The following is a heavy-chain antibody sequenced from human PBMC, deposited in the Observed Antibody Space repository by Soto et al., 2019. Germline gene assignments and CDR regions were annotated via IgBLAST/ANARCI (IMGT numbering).Heavy chain of an antibody. V-gene: IGHV3-23*01. CDR2: LSGSGGST. J-gene: IGHJ3*02. CDR1: GFTFRSYA. D-gene: IGHD2-8*01. CDR3: AKANWGLYCPNGVCYTDAFDI. Sequence: GGSLRLSCAASGFTFRSYAMSWVRQAPGKGLEWVSALSGSGGSTYYADSVKGRFTISRDNSKNTLYLQMNSLRAENTAVYYCAKANWGLYCPNGVCYTDAFDIWGQGTMVTVSS.